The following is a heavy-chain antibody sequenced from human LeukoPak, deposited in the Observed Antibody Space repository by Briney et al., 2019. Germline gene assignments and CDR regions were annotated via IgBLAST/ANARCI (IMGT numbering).Heavy chain of an antibody. CDR1: GFMFSNHW. Sequence: GGSLRLSCAASGFMFSNHWMTWVRQAPGKGLEWVANIKQDGSETYYMDYVKGRFTISRDNAKNSLHLQMDSLRAEDTAVYYCARDQSIHPYPEVILDFWGQGALVTVSS. V-gene: IGHV3-7*01. D-gene: IGHD3-10*01. J-gene: IGHJ4*02. CDR3: ARDQSIHPYPEVILDF. CDR2: IKQDGSET.